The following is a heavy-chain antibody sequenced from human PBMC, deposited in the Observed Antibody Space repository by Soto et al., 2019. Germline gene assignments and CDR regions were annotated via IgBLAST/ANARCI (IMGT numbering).Heavy chain of an antibody. V-gene: IGHV4-31*02. CDR2: IYPSGST. CDR1: GASISRGHYY. CDR3: ARAVVAITTFIAY. D-gene: IGHD5-12*01. J-gene: IGHJ4*02. Sequence: PSETLSLTCSVSGASISRGHYYWSWIRQHPGKGLEWIGYIYPSGSTFYNPSLKSRVTISIDTSKNHFSLNLTSVTAADTAVYYCARAVVAITTFIAYWGQGTLVTVSS.